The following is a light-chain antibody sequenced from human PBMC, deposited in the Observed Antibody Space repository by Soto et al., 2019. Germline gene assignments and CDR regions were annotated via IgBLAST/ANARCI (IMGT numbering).Light chain of an antibody. V-gene: IGLV2-14*01. J-gene: IGLJ1*01. CDR3: SSFTTDSTYV. CDR2: TVS. CDR1: SSDVGANIF. Sequence: QSALTQPASVSGSPGQSITISCTGTSSDVGANIFVSWYQQHPGKVPKLMIYTVSSRPSGVSQRFSGSKSGNTASLTISGLQAADEADYYCSSFTTDSTYVFGTGTKVTVL.